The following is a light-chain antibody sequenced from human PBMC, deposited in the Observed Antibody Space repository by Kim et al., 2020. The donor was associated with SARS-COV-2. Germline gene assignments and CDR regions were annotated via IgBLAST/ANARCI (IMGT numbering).Light chain of an antibody. V-gene: IGKV1-5*01. CDR3: QQYNSDSLT. CDR1: QSISSW. Sequence: ASVGDRVTITCRASQSISSWLAWYQQKPGKAPKLLIYDASILESGVPSRFSGSGYGTEFTLTISSLQPDDLATYYCQQYNSDSLTFGQGTKVDIK. J-gene: IGKJ1*01. CDR2: DAS.